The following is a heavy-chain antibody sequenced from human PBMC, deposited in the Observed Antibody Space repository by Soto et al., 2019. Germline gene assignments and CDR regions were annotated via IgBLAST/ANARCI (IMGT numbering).Heavy chain of an antibody. V-gene: IGHV3-53*04. CDR3: ARGAGYSSGWYDY. Sequence: EVQLVESGGALVKPGGSLRLSCEASGFTVSSNFMSWVRQAPGKGLEWVSVIYSGGTTYYADSVKGRFTISRHNSKNTLYLQMNSLRPEDTAVYYCARGAGYSSGWYDYWGQGTLVTVSS. J-gene: IGHJ4*02. D-gene: IGHD6-19*01. CDR1: GFTVSSNF. CDR2: IYSGGTT.